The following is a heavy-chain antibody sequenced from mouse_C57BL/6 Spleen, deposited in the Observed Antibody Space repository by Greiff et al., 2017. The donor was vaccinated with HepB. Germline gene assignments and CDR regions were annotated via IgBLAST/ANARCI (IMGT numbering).Heavy chain of an antibody. CDR1: GFTFSSYA. CDR3: ARDPRGYFDV. Sequence: VKLVESGGGLVKPGGSLKLSCAASGFTFSSYAMSWVRQTPEKRLEWVATISDGGSYTYYPDNVKGRFTISRDNAKNNLYLQMSHLKSEDTAMYYCARDPRGYFDVWGTGTTVTVSS. J-gene: IGHJ1*03. CDR2: ISDGGSYT. V-gene: IGHV5-4*01.